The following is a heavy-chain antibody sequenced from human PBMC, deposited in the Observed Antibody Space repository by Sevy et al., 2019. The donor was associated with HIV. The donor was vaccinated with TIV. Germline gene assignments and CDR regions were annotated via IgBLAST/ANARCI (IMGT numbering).Heavy chain of an antibody. CDR3: ARERQLVLDY. Sequence: SETLSLTCTVSGGSISSYYWSWIRQPPGKGLEWIGEIYYSGSTNYNPSLKSRVTITVDASKNQLSLKRSSVTAADTAVYYCARERQLVLDYWGQGTLVTVSS. J-gene: IGHJ4*02. V-gene: IGHV4-59*01. CDR1: GGSISSYY. D-gene: IGHD6-13*01. CDR2: IYYSGST.